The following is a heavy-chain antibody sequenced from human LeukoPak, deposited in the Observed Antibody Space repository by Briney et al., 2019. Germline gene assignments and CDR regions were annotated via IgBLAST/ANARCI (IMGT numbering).Heavy chain of an antibody. CDR2: ISYDGSNK. D-gene: IGHD3-22*01. J-gene: IGHJ4*02. CDR3: AKEHYYDSSGYYPSFDY. CDR1: GFTFSSYG. Sequence: GRSLRLSCAASGFTFSSYGMHWVRQAPGKGLEGVAVISYDGSNKYYADSVKGGFTISRDNSKNTLYLQMNSLRAEDTAVYYCAKEHYYDSSGYYPSFDYWGQGTLVTVSS. V-gene: IGHV3-30*18.